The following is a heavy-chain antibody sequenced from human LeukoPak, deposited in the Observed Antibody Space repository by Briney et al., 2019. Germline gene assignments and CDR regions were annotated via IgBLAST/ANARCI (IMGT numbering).Heavy chain of an antibody. J-gene: IGHJ4*02. CDR1: GFTFDDYA. CDR3: AKDMGNNYDSSGYAFDY. V-gene: IGHV3-9*01. CDR2: ISWNSGSI. Sequence: PGGFLRLSCAASGFTFDDYAMHWVRQAPGKGLEWVSGISWNSGSIGYADSVKGRFTISRDNAKNSLYLQMNSLRAEDTALYYCAKDMGNNYDSSGYAFDYWGQGTLVTVSS. D-gene: IGHD3-22*01.